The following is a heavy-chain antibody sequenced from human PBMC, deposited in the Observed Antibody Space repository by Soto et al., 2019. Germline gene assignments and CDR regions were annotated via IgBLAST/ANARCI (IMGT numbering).Heavy chain of an antibody. Sequence: SETLSLTCTVSGGSISSYYWSWIRQPPGKGLEWIGYIYYSGSTNYNPSLKSRVTISVDTSKNQFSLKLSSVTAADTAVYYCARRYGSASDFWGQGTMVTVSS. CDR1: GGSISSYY. J-gene: IGHJ3*01. V-gene: IGHV4-59*01. CDR2: IYYSGST. D-gene: IGHD3-10*01. CDR3: ARRYGSASDF.